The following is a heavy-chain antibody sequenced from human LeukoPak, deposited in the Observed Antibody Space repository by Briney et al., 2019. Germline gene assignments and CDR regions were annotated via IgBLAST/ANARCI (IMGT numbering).Heavy chain of an antibody. D-gene: IGHD6-19*01. CDR2: MHCSGSS. CDR3: ARHKYSSGWPPEGAFDI. CDR1: GGSIIRPTYH. Sequence: SETLSLTCSVSGGSIIRPTYHWGWIRQPPGEGLEWIGSMHCSGSSNYNPFLKSRVTISVDTSKNQFSLKLSSVTAADTAVYYCARHKYSSGWPPEGAFDIWGQGTMVTVSS. J-gene: IGHJ3*02. V-gene: IGHV4-39*01.